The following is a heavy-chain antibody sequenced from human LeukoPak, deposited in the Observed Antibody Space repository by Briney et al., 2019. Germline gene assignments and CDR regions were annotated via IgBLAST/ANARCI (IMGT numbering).Heavy chain of an antibody. CDR1: VGFICRYY. CDR2: IYYSGST. CDR3: ARIGSGWGEIDY. Sequence: PSETLSLTCTVSVGFICRYYWSCIRHPPGKGLEWVGYIYYSGSTNYNPSLKSRVTISADTSKNQFSLKLSSVTAADTAVYYCARIGSGWGEIDYWGQGTLVTVSS. D-gene: IGHD6-19*01. J-gene: IGHJ4*02. V-gene: IGHV4-59*01.